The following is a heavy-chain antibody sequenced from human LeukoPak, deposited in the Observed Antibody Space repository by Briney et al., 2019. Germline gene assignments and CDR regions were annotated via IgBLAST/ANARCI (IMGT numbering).Heavy chain of an antibody. Sequence: PSETLSLTCAVYGVSFSGYYWSWIRQPPGKGLEWIGEINHSGSTNYDPSLKSRVNISVDTSKNQFSLKLSSVTAEDTAVYYWAREHLTGGPRPGGRYTWFDPWGQGTLVTVSS. D-gene: IGHD7-27*01. CDR2: INHSGST. V-gene: IGHV4-34*01. CDR1: GVSFSGYY. J-gene: IGHJ5*02. CDR3: AREHLTGGPRPGGRYTWFDP.